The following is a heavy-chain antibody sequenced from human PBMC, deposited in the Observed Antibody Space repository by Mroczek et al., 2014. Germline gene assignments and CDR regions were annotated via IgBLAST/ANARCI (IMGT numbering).Heavy chain of an antibody. J-gene: IGHJ6*03. CDR3: ARAQSYPSGSVWNYPLTYYYYMDV. CDR2: IWYDGSNK. Sequence: QLVAGLGRGVVQPRRVPRDSPRAASGFTFSSYGMHWVRPGVQARGVEWVAVIWYDGSNKYYADSVKGRFTISRDNSKNTLYLQMNSLRAEDTAVYYCARAQSYPSGSVWNYPLTYYYYMDVWGKGTTVTVSS. CDR1: GFTFSSYG. V-gene: IGHV3-33*01. D-gene: IGHD1-7*01.